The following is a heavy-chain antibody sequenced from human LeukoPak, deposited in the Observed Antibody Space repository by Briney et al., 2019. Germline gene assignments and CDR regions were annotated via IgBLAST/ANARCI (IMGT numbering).Heavy chain of an antibody. D-gene: IGHD6-19*01. Sequence: ASVKVSCKASGYTFTSYGISWVRQAPGQGLEWMGWISAYNGNTNYAQKFQGRVTITRDTSASTAYMELSSLRSEDTAVYYCARGAPIRVAVAATFDPWGQGTLVTVPS. V-gene: IGHV1-18*01. CDR1: GYTFTSYG. CDR2: ISAYNGNT. J-gene: IGHJ5*02. CDR3: ARGAPIRVAVAATFDP.